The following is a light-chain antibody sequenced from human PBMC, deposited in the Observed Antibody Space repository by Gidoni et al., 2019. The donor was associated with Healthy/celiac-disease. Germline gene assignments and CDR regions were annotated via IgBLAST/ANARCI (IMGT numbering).Light chain of an antibody. J-gene: IGLJ2*01. CDR3: AAWDDSLSGPLVV. CDR1: SSNIGSNY. CDR2: RNN. Sequence: QSVLTQPPSASGTPGQRVTISCSGSSSNIGSNYVYWYQQLPGTAPKLLLYRNNQRPSEVPDRFSGSESGTSASLAISGLRSEDEADYYCAAWDDSLSGPLVVFGGGTKLTVL. V-gene: IGLV1-47*01.